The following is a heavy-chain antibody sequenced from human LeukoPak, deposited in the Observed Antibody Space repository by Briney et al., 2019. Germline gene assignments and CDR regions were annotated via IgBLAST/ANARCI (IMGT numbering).Heavy chain of an antibody. CDR3: GRVVRGVRTIPSVDP. CDR1: GFSFINYT. Sequence: GGSLRVSRAAPGFSFINYTVSWIRQAQGKGLEWVSYISGNGSTTYYADSVKGRFAISTDNAPDSLCLQMSRVRGVGTAGYYWGRVVRGVRTIPSVDPWGQGTLVTVSS. V-gene: IGHV3-48*04. CDR2: ISGNGSTT. J-gene: IGHJ5*02. D-gene: IGHD3-10*02.